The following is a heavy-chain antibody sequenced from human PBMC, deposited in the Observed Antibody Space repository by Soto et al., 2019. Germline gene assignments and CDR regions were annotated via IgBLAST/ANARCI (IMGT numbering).Heavy chain of an antibody. Sequence: SETLSLTCSVSGGSISSGDYHWSWIRQPPGKGLEWIGYISYSGSTHYNPSLKSRVTISLDTSKNQFSLKVSSVTAADTAVYYCASHPRGGTFDCWSQGTLVTVSS. J-gene: IGHJ4*02. V-gene: IGHV4-30-4*01. D-gene: IGHD2-15*01. CDR2: ISYSGST. CDR1: GGSISSGDYH. CDR3: ASHPRGGTFDC.